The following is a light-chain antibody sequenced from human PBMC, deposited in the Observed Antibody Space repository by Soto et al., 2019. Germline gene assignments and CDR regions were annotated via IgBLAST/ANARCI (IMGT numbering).Light chain of an antibody. CDR1: SSNIGAGYD. Sequence: QSVLTQPPSVSGAPGQRVTISCTGSSSNIGAGYDVHWYQQLPGTAPKLLIYGNSNRPSGVPERFSGSKSGTSASLAITGLQAEDEADYYCQSYDSSLSGHVVFGGGTKVTV. CDR3: QSYDSSLSGHVV. J-gene: IGLJ2*01. CDR2: GNS. V-gene: IGLV1-40*01.